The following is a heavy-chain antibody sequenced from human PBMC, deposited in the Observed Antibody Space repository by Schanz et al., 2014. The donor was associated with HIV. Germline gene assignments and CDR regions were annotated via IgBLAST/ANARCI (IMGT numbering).Heavy chain of an antibody. CDR3: ARDVAGCSGTSCYSDAFDI. V-gene: IGHV3-33*08. CDR2: TWYDGSNK. J-gene: IGHJ3*02. D-gene: IGHD2-2*01. Sequence: VQLVESGGGLVKPGGSLRLSCAASGLSFNDAWMTWVRQAPGKGLEWVAVTWYDGSNKYYADSVKGRFTISRDNSKNTLFLQMNSLRAEDTAVYFCARDVAGCSGTSCYSDAFDIWGQGTLVTVSS. CDR1: GLSFNDAW.